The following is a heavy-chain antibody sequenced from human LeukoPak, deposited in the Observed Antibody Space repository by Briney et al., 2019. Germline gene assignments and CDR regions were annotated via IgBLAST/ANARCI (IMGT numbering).Heavy chain of an antibody. Sequence: GGSLRLSCAASGFTFSSYGMHWVRQAPGKGLEWVAVIWYDGSNKYYADFVKGRFTISRDNSKNTLYLQMSSLRAEDTAVYYCARVMADDSSGFHYWGQGTLVTVSS. CDR3: ARVMADDSSGFHY. CDR1: GFTFSSYG. V-gene: IGHV3-33*01. J-gene: IGHJ4*02. D-gene: IGHD3-22*01. CDR2: IWYDGSNK.